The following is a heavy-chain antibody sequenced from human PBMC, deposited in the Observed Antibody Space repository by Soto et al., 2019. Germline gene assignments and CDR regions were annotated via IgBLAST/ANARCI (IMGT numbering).Heavy chain of an antibody. CDR1: GGSISSSSW. J-gene: IGHJ5*02. D-gene: IGHD7-27*01. Sequence: QVQLQESGPGLVKPSGTLSLTCAVSGGSISSSSWWSWVRQPPGKGLEWIGAIYHSGSTNYNPSLKSRVTISVDKSKNQFSLKLSSVTAADTAVYYCASRPLGWNWFDPWGQGTLVTVCS. CDR3: ASRPLGWNWFDP. V-gene: IGHV4-4*02. CDR2: IYHSGST.